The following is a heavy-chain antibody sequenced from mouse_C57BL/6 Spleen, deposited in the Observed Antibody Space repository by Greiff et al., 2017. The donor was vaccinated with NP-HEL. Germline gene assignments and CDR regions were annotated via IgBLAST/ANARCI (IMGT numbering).Heavy chain of an antibody. D-gene: IGHD1-1*01. Sequence: QVQLKESGAELVRPGASVTLSCKASGYTFTDYEMHWVKQTPVHGLEWIGAIDPETGGTAYNQKFKGKAILTADKSSSTAYMELRSLTSEDSAVYYCTFITTVVAPYYFDYWGQSTTLTVSS. CDR2: IDPETGGT. CDR3: TFITTVVAPYYFDY. V-gene: IGHV1-15*01. J-gene: IGHJ2*01. CDR1: GYTFTDYE.